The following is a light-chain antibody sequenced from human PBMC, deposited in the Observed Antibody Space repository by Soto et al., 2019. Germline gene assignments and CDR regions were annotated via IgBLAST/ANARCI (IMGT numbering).Light chain of an antibody. V-gene: IGKV1-8*01. CDR2: AAS. Sequence: AIRMTQSPSSFSASTGDRVTITCRASQGISSYLAWYQQKPGKAPKLLIYAASTLQSGGPSRFSGSGSGTEFTLTITNRQPEDFATYDCQQLNSYPRTFGQGTKVDIK. CDR1: QGISSY. CDR3: QQLNSYPRT. J-gene: IGKJ1*01.